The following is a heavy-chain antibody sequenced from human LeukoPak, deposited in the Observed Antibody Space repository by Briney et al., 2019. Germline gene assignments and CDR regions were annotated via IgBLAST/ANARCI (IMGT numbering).Heavy chain of an antibody. D-gene: IGHD2-2*01. Sequence: GGSLSLSCAASGFTFSDYHMSWIRQAPGKGLEWVSYISPGGNTIYYADSMKGRVTISRDNAKDSVFLQMNSLRAEDTAVYYCARDGSRYCSSRSCYSGYYYYSMDVWGQGTTVTVSS. CDR1: GFTFSDYH. V-gene: IGHV3-11*01. CDR2: ISPGGNTI. J-gene: IGHJ6*02. CDR3: ARDGSRYCSSRSCYSGYYYYSMDV.